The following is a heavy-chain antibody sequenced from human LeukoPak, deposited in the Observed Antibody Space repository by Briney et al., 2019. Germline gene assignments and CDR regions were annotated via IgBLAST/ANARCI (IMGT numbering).Heavy chain of an antibody. D-gene: IGHD1-26*01. Sequence: GGSLRLSCAASGFTVSSNYISWVRQAPGTGLKWVSVIYASGSSYYADSVNGRFSVSRDNSKNTVYLQMNTPRVEDTAVYYCAREVGSWGQGTLVTVSS. CDR1: GFTVSSNY. CDR3: AREVGS. V-gene: IGHV3-66*01. CDR2: IYASGSS. J-gene: IGHJ5*02.